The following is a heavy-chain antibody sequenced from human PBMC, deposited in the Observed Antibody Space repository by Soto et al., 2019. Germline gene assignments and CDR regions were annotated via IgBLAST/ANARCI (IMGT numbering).Heavy chain of an antibody. D-gene: IGHD2-15*01. V-gene: IGHV4-59*01. CDR2: IYYSGST. J-gene: IGHJ6*03. Sequence: PSETLSLTCTVSGGSISSYYWIWIRQPPGKGLEWIGYIYYSGSTNYNPSLKSRVTISVDTSKNQFSLKLSSVTAADTAVYYCAREVVVQDGYYMDVWGKGTTVTVSS. CDR3: AREVVVQDGYYMDV. CDR1: GGSISSYY.